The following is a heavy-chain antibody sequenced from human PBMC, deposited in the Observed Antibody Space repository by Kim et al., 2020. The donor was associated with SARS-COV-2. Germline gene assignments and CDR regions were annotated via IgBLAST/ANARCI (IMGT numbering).Heavy chain of an antibody. CDR2: ISYDGSNK. CDR3: ARDFGGSYQYDY. D-gene: IGHD1-26*01. Sequence: GGSLRLSCAASGFTFSSYAMHWVRQAPGKGLEWVAVISYDGSNKYYADSVKGRFTISRDNSKNTLYLQMNSLRAEDTAVYYCARDFGGSYQYDYWGQGTLVTVSS. V-gene: IGHV3-30-3*01. J-gene: IGHJ4*02. CDR1: GFTFSSYA.